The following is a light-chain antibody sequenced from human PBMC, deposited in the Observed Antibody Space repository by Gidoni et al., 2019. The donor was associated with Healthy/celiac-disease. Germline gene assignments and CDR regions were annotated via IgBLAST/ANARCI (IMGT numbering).Light chain of an antibody. CDR2: LGS. CDR1: QSLLHSNGYTY. Sequence: DIVMTQSPLPLTVTPGEPASISCRSSQSLLHSNGYTYLDWYLQKPGQSPQLLIYLGSNRASGVPDRFSGSGSGTDFTLNISRVEAEDVGVYYCMQALQTPPWTFGQGTKVEIK. V-gene: IGKV2-28*01. J-gene: IGKJ1*01. CDR3: MQALQTPPWT.